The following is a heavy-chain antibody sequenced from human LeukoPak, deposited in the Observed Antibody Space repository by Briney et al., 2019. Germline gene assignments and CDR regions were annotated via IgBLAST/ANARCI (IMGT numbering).Heavy chain of an antibody. V-gene: IGHV3-23*01. CDR3: AKVGLRLGGDY. Sequence: GGSLRLSCAASGFVFSSYAMSWVRQAPGKGLEWVSTLSDSGGKTYYADSVKGRFTISRDNSKNTLYLQMNSLRAEDTAVYYCAKVGLRLGGDYWGQGTLVTVSS. CDR1: GFVFSSYA. CDR2: LSDSGGKT. D-gene: IGHD4-17*01. J-gene: IGHJ4*02.